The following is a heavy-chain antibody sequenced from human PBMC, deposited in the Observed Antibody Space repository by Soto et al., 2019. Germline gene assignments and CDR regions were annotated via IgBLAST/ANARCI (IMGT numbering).Heavy chain of an antibody. CDR1: GXTFSSYS. Sequence: GSLRLACAASGXTFSSYSMSWVRQAPGKGLELVSAISGSGGSTYYADSVKCRFTISRENSKNTLYLQMNSLRAEETAVYYCAKDPGITGTTLSLFDYWGQGTLGTVS. CDR3: AKDPGITGTTLSLFDY. CDR2: ISGSGGST. J-gene: IGHJ4*02. V-gene: IGHV3-23*01. D-gene: IGHD1-7*01.